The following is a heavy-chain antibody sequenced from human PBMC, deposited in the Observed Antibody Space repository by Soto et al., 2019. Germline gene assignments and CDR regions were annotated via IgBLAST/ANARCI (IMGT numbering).Heavy chain of an antibody. Sequence: PGGSLRLSCAASGFTFSSYWMHWVRQAPGKGLVWVSRINSDGSSTSYADSAKGRFTISRDNAKNTLYLQMNSLRAEDTAVYYCARELRQILWRFDPWGQGTLVTVSS. V-gene: IGHV3-74*01. D-gene: IGHD3-3*01. CDR1: GFTFSSYW. CDR2: INSDGSST. J-gene: IGHJ5*02. CDR3: ARELRQILWRFDP.